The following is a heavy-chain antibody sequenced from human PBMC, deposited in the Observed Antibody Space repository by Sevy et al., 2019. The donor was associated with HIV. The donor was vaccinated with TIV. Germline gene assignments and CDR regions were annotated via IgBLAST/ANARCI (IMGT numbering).Heavy chain of an antibody. CDR3: ARDYNSGWRKFNLFDP. J-gene: IGHJ5*02. CDR1: GFTFSTYS. V-gene: IGHV3-21*01. CDR2: ISSTSSYV. D-gene: IGHD6-19*01. Sequence: GGSLRLSCAASGFTFSTYSMNWVRQAPGKGLEWVSPISSTSSYVDYAYSVKGRFTISRDNAKNSLYLQMNNLRAEDTAVYYCARDYNSGWRKFNLFDPWGQGTLVTVSS.